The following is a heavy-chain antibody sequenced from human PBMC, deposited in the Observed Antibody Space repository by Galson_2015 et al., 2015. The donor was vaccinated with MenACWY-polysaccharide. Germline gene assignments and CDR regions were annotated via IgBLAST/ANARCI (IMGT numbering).Heavy chain of an antibody. V-gene: IGHV3-13*01. CDR3: AREFTGDGSSWYYWYFDL. CDR2: IGTGGDT. D-gene: IGHD6-13*01. Sequence: SLRLSCAVSGSTFSSFDMHWVRHVIGKGLEWVAAIGTGGDTYYSGSVKGRFTISRENAKNSLYLQMNSLRAGDTAVYYCAREFTGDGSSWYYWYFDLWGRGTLVTVSS. CDR1: GSTFSSFD. J-gene: IGHJ2*01.